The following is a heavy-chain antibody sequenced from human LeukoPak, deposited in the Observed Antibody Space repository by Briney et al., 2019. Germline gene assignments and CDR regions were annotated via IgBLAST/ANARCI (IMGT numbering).Heavy chain of an antibody. Sequence: GGSLRLSCAASGFTFSTYWMHWVRQAPGKGLVWVSRVNSDGSITTYADSVKGRFTISRDNAKNTLYLQMNSLRAEDTAVHYCAGRYSMDVWGQGTTVTVSS. CDR2: VNSDGSIT. CDR1: GFTFSTYW. V-gene: IGHV3-74*01. J-gene: IGHJ6*02. CDR3: AGRYSMDV.